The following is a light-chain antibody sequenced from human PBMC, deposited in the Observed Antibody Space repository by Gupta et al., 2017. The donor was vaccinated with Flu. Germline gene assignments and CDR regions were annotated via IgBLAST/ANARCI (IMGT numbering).Light chain of an antibody. CDR2: WAS. CDR3: HQCYNTLRAPFT. Sequence: DIVVTQSPDSLAVSLGERATINCKSSQSVLYSSNNRNYIAWYQQKPGQPPKLLIHWASTRESGGPGRFSGSGCGGDCTLTISSLHAEEGAVYYCHQCYNTLRAPFTFGQGTKVEVK. V-gene: IGKV4-1*01. CDR1: QSVLYSSNNRNY. J-gene: IGKJ1*01.